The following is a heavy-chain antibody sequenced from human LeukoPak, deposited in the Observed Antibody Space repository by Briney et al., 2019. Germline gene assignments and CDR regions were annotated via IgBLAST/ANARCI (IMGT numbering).Heavy chain of an antibody. V-gene: IGHV3-30*02. CDR3: AKPLMRDRWFGES. D-gene: IGHD3-10*01. Sequence: GGSLRLSCAASGFTYSFYGMSWVRQAPGKGLEWVAFIRYDGNDKYYAKSVKGRFTISRDTSRNTVSLQMNSLRLEDTAIYYCAKPLMRDRWFGESWGQGTLVTVSS. CDR1: GFTYSFYG. J-gene: IGHJ5*02. CDR2: IRYDGNDK.